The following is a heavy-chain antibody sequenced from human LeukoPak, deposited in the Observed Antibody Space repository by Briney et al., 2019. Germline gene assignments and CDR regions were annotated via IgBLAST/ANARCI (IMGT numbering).Heavy chain of an antibody. J-gene: IGHJ4*02. D-gene: IGHD6-13*01. CDR3: ARDPAYIAAPGTLDY. CDR2: ISGSGGRT. CDR1: GFTFSSYA. Sequence: PGGSLRLSCAASGFTFSSYAMSWVRQAPGKGLEWVSAISGSGGRTYYADSVKGRFTISRDNSKNTLSLQMNSLRAEDTAVYYCARDPAYIAAPGTLDYWGQGTLVTVSS. V-gene: IGHV3-23*01.